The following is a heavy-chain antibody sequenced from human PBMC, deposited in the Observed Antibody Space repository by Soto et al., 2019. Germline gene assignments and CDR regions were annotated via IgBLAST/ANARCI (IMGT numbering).Heavy chain of an antibody. V-gene: IGHV4-30-2*01. CDR2: IYHSGST. CDR3: ARHAFGSSSSYFDP. D-gene: IGHD3-16*01. J-gene: IGHJ5*02. Sequence: SETLSLTCTVSGGSISSGDYSWSWIRQPPGKGLEWIGYIYHSGSTYYNPSLESRVTISVDRSNNQFSLQLSSVTAADTAVYYCARHAFGSSSSYFDPRGQGTLVTVSS. CDR1: GGSISSGDYS.